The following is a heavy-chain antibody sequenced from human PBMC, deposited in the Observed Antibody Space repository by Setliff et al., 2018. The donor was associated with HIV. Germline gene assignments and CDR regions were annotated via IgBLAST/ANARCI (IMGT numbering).Heavy chain of an antibody. CDR3: ARYDYGDFDY. CDR2: INHSGRT. J-gene: IGHJ4*02. V-gene: IGHV4-34*01. Sequence: SETLSLTCAVFGGSFSGYYWSWIRQPPGKGLEWIGEINHSGRTDYNPSLKSRVTISVDTSKNQFSLNLSSVTAADTAVYYCARYDYGDFDYWGQGTPVTVSS. D-gene: IGHD4-17*01. CDR1: GGSFSGYY.